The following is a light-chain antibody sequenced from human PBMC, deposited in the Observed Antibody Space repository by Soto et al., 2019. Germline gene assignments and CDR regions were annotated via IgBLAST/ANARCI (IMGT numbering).Light chain of an antibody. Sequence: EIVLTQSPGTLSVSPGERATLSCRASQTISSDYLAWYQQKPGQAPSLLIYGTSSRATGIPDRCSGSGSGTDFTLTISRLEPEDYAIYYCQQYVGWTFGQGTKVEIK. CDR2: GTS. V-gene: IGKV3-20*01. CDR1: QTISSDY. J-gene: IGKJ1*01. CDR3: QQYVGWT.